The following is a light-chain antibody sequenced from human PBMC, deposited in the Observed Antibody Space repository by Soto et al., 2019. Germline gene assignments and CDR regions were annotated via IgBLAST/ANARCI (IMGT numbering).Light chain of an antibody. Sequence: EIVLTQSPATLSLSPGERATLSCRASQSVRSYLVWYQQKPGQPPGLLIYDASKRATGIPARFSGSGSGTDFTLTINSLEPEDFAVYYCQHRSAWPITFGGGTKVEIQ. V-gene: IGKV3-11*01. CDR2: DAS. CDR1: QSVRSY. CDR3: QHRSAWPIT. J-gene: IGKJ4*01.